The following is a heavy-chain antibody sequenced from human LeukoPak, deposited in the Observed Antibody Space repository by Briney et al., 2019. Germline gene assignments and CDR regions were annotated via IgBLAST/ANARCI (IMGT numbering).Heavy chain of an antibody. D-gene: IGHD3-9*01. V-gene: IGHV1-24*01. CDR2: FVPENGET. CDR3: ATDRFVLRYFRWLFY. Sequence: ASVKVSCKVSGYIFTELSIHWVRQTPGKGLEWMGGFVPENGETIYAQKFQGRVTMTEDTSTDTAYMELSSLRSEDTAVYYCATDRFVLRYFRWLFYWGQGTLVTVSS. J-gene: IGHJ4*02. CDR1: GYIFTELS.